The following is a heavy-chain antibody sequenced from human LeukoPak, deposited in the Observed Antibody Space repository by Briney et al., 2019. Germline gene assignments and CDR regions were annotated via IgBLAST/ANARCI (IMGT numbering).Heavy chain of an antibody. V-gene: IGHV3-11*04. D-gene: IGHD3-10*01. CDR2: ISSSGSTI. J-gene: IGHJ6*03. CDR1: RFTFSDYY. CDR3: ARDVMVRGVRHRYYMDV. Sequence: GGSLRLSCVASRFTFSDYYMSWIRQAPGKGLEWVSYISSSGSTIYYADSVKGRFTISRDNAKNSLYLQMNSLRAEDTAVYYCARDVMVRGVRHRYYMDVWGKGTTVTVSS.